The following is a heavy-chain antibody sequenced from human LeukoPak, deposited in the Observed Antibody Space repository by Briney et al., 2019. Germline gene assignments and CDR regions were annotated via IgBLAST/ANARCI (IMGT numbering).Heavy chain of an antibody. Sequence: GGSLRLSCAASGFTFSSYWMGCVRQAPGKGLEWVANIKQDGREKFYVDSVKGRFTISRDNAKNSLYLQMNSLRAEDTAVYYCARGGLYCSSTSCYGRYWGQGTLVTVSS. D-gene: IGHD2-2*01. CDR3: ARGGLYCSSTSCYGRY. CDR1: GFTFSSYW. J-gene: IGHJ4*02. CDR2: IKQDGREK. V-gene: IGHV3-7*01.